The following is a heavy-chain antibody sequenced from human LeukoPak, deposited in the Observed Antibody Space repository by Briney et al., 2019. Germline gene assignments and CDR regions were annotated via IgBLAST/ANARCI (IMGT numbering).Heavy chain of an antibody. D-gene: IGHD1-26*01. Sequence: SQTLSLTCAISGDSASSNSAAWNWIRQSPSRGLEWLGRTYYRSKWYNDYAVSVKSRITINPDTSKNQFSLQLNSVTPEDTAVYYCARDHGWRELLAFDIWGQGTMVTVSS. CDR3: ARDHGWRELLAFDI. CDR2: TYYRSKWYN. CDR1: GDSASSNSAA. J-gene: IGHJ3*02. V-gene: IGHV6-1*01.